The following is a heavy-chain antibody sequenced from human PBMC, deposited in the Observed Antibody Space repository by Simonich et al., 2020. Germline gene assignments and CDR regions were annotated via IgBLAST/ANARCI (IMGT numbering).Heavy chain of an antibody. D-gene: IGHD6-13*01. V-gene: IGHV4-34*01. Sequence: QVQLQQWGAGLLKPSETLSLTCAVYGGSFSGYYWSWIRQPPGNGLEWIGEINHSRGTNYNPSLTIRATKSVDTSKNQFSLKLSSVTAADTAVYYCARGLRVAAAGTAFQHWGQGTLVTVSS. CDR3: ARGLRVAAAGTAFQH. CDR1: GGSFSGYY. J-gene: IGHJ1*01. CDR2: INHSRGT.